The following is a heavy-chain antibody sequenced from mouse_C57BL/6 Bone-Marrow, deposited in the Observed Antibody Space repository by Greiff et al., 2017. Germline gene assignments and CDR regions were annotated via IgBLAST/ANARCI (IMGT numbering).Heavy chain of an antibody. D-gene: IGHD1-1*01. V-gene: IGHV1-7*01. CDR2: INPSSGYT. J-gene: IGHJ4*01. CDR1: GYTFTSYW. Sequence: QVQLQQSGAELAKPGASVKLSCKASGYTFTSYWMHWVKQRPGQGLEWIGYINPSSGYTKYNQKFKDKATLTADKSSSTAYMQLSSLTYEDTAVYYCARGYYYGSRRLYYYAMDYWGQGTSVTVSS. CDR3: ARGYYYGSRRLYYYAMDY.